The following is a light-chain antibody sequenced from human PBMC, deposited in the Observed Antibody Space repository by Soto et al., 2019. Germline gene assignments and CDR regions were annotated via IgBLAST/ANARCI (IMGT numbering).Light chain of an antibody. V-gene: IGLV2-14*01. CDR1: SSDVGGYNF. J-gene: IGLJ2*01. Sequence: QSALTQPASVSGSPVQSITIACTATSSDVGGYNFVSWYQQHPGKAPKLLFHDVTNRTSGMSNRFAVSKSGNTASLTISGLQAKDEAVYYCSSYTSTSTVVIGGGTALTVL. CDR2: DVT. CDR3: SSYTSTSTVV.